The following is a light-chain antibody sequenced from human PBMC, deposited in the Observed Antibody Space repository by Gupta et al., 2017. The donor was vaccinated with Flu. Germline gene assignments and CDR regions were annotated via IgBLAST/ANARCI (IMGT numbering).Light chain of an antibody. J-gene: IGKJ5*01. CDR1: QNIDES. V-gene: IGKV1-39*01. CDR2: HSS. CDR3: PKTYVAPFP. Sequence: DIQLTQSPSSLSAAVGDRVTITCRASQNIDESLNWYQQRPGQSPAPLIFHSSTLESGIPSRFSGSGSGTDFTLSLSNLQPEDFATYHCPKTYVAPFPFGQG.